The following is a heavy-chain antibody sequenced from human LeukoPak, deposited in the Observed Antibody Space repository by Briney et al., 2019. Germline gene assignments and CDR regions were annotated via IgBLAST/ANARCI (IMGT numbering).Heavy chain of an antibody. CDR1: GGSFSGYY. Sequence: TASETLSLTCAVYGGSFSGYYWSWIRQPPGKGLEWIGEINHSGSTNYNPSLKSRVTISVDTSKNQFSLKLSSVTAADTAVYYCARGPPYYDFWSGYYRGSGWFDPWGQGTLVTVSS. CDR2: INHSGST. CDR3: ARGPPYYDFWSGYYRGSGWFDP. J-gene: IGHJ5*02. D-gene: IGHD3-3*01. V-gene: IGHV4-34*01.